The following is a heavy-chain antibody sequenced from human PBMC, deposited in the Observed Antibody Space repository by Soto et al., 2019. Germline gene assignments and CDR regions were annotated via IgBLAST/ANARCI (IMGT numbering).Heavy chain of an antibody. Sequence: SETLSLTCAVYVGSFSGDYWSWSRQPPGKGLEGIGEINHSGSTNYDAPLKSRVTILEDTSKNQFSLKLSSVTAADSAVYYCARYQDYFDYWGQGTLVTVSS. CDR3: ARYQDYFDY. CDR1: VGSFSGDY. J-gene: IGHJ4*02. CDR2: INHSGST. V-gene: IGHV4-34*01.